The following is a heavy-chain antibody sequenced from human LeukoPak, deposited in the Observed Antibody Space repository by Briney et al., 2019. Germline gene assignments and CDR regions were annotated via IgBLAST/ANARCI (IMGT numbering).Heavy chain of an antibody. V-gene: IGHV4-39*01. Sequence: PSETLSLTCTVSGXSISSRSYYWGWIRQPPGKGLEWIGALYYSGTTSYNPSLQSRVTISVDTSKNQFSLKLSSVTAADTSIYYCARLNAYSSSWHYFDSWGQGTLVTVSS. J-gene: IGHJ4*02. CDR3: ARLNAYSSSWHYFDS. D-gene: IGHD6-13*01. CDR1: GXSISSRSYY. CDR2: LYYSGTT.